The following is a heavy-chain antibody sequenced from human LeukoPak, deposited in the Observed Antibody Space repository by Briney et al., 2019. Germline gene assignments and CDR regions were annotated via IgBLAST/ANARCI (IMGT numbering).Heavy chain of an antibody. CDR2: IYYSGST. Sequence: PSETLSLTCTVSGGSISSSSYYWGWIRQPPGKGLEWIGSIYYSGSTYYNPSLKSRVTISVDTSKNQFSLQLSSVTAADTAVYYCARHFEDLLYRWYFDLWGRGTLVTVSS. J-gene: IGHJ2*01. CDR3: ARHFEDLLYRWYFDL. D-gene: IGHD2-8*01. CDR1: GGSISSSSYY. V-gene: IGHV4-39*01.